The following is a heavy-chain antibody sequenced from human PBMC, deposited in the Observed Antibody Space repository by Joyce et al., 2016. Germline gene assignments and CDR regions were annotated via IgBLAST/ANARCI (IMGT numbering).Heavy chain of an antibody. D-gene: IGHD3-16*01. Sequence: QVQLVESGGGVVPPGRSLRLSCAASGFTFSKYGMHWVRQAPGKGLEWVAVIANDGNKKYYADSVKGRFTISRDNSKNTLYLQMNSLRAEDTAVYYCAKRYDYVDYWGQGTLVTVSS. CDR3: AKRYDYVDY. CDR1: GFTFSKYG. V-gene: IGHV3-30*18. CDR2: IANDGNKK. J-gene: IGHJ4*02.